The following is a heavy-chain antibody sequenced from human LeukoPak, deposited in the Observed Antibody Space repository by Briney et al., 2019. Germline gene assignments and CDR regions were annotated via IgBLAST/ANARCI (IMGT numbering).Heavy chain of an antibody. Sequence: PGGSLRLSCAASGFSFSSYAMTWVRQAPGKGLEWVGRIKSKTNGGTTDYAAPVKGRFTISRDDSKNTLYLQMNSLKTEDTAVYYCTTALAGSWGQGTLVTVSS. V-gene: IGHV3-15*01. D-gene: IGHD3-3*02. CDR2: IKSKTNGGTT. CDR3: TTALAGS. J-gene: IGHJ5*02. CDR1: GFSFSSYA.